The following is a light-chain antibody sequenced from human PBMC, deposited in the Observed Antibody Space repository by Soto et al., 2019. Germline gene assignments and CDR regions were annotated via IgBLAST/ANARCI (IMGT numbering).Light chain of an antibody. CDR3: QTYNSAPLT. Sequence: DIQMTQSPSSLSASVGDRVTITCRTSQGISTYLAWYQQKPGKVPKLLIYAASTLQSGVPSRFSASGSGTDFTLTISSLQPEDVATYYCQTYNSAPLTFGGGTKVEIK. J-gene: IGKJ4*01. CDR2: AAS. CDR1: QGISTY. V-gene: IGKV1-27*01.